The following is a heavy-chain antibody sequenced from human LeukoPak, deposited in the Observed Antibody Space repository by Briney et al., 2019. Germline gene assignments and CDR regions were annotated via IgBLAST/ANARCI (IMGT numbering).Heavy chain of an antibody. J-gene: IGHJ3*02. CDR3: ARADTSGTSSSDAFDI. Sequence: PSETLSLTCTVSGGSISSGTWWNWVRQSPGKGLEWIGEIYHDETTNYRPSLKSRVTISVDKSKNHFSLKLSAVTAADTAVYYCARADTSGTSSSDAFDIWGQGTMVTVSS. CDR2: IYHDETT. V-gene: IGHV4-4*02. CDR1: GGSISSGTW. D-gene: IGHD3-10*01.